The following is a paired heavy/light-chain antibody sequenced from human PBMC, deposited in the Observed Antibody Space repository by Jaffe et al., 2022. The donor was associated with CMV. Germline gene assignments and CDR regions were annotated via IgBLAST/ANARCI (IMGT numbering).Heavy chain of an antibody. J-gene: IGHJ3*02. V-gene: IGHV1-2*02. CDR3: ARVFGAGYTSGWSALDI. D-gene: IGHD6-19*01. CDR1: GYTLTDYY. Sequence: QVQLVQSGAEVKKPGASVKVSCKASGYTLTDYYIHWVRQAPGQGLEWMGWINPNGGGTNYARKFQDRVTLTSDTSMSAVYMELRSLTSDDTAVYSCARVFGAGYTSGWSALDIWGQGTLVTVSS. CDR2: INPNGGGT.
Light chain of an antibody. CDR1: SSDIGTYNL. Sequence: QSALTQPASVSGSPGQSVTISCTGTSSDIGTYNLVSWYQHHPGKVPKLIIYEVTKRPSGISTRFSASKSGSTASLTISGLQTEDEAHYYCCSYEASSTFWVFGGGTKVTVL. CDR2: EVT. CDR3: CSYEASSTFWV. J-gene: IGLJ3*02. V-gene: IGLV2-23*02.